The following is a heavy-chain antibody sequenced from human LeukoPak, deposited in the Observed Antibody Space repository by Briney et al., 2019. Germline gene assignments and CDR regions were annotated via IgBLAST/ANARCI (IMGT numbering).Heavy chain of an antibody. CDR3: ARDNGGWFDT. V-gene: IGHV3-7*03. Sequence: GGSLRLSCVATEFIFSDYRKSGVRPAPGKGLEWVANIKQGGREEKYVSSVKGRFAISRDDAKSTLYLQMDSLSGGDTAVYYCARDNGGWFDTWGRGTLVTVSS. D-gene: IGHD3-10*01. J-gene: IGHJ5*02. CDR1: EFIFSDYR. CDR2: IKQGGREE.